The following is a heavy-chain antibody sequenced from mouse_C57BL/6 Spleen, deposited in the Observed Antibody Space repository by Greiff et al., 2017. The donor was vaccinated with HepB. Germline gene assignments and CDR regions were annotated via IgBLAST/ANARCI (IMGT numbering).Heavy chain of an antibody. D-gene: IGHD2-1*01. Sequence: VQLQQSGPELVKPGASVKMSCKASGYTFTDYNMHWVKQSHGKSLEWIGYINPNNGGTSYNQKFKGKATLTVNKSSSTAYMELRSLTSEDSAVYYCAREENDYGNEDYWGQGTTLTVSS. CDR2: INPNNGGT. J-gene: IGHJ2*01. V-gene: IGHV1-22*01. CDR1: GYTFTDYN. CDR3: AREENDYGNEDY.